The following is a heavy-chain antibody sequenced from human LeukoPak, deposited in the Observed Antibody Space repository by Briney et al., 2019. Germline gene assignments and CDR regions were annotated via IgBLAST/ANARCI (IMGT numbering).Heavy chain of an antibody. CDR2: INHNAETI. CDR1: GFTFSSYA. V-gene: IGHV3-48*02. J-gene: IGHJ4*02. CDR3: ARDSDWAFDN. D-gene: IGHD2-21*02. Sequence: PGGSLRLSCAASGFTFSSYAMSWVRQAPGKGLEWVSYINHNAETIYYADSVKGRFTISRDNAENVLYLQMNRLRDGDTAVYYCARDSDWAFDNWGQGTLVTVSS.